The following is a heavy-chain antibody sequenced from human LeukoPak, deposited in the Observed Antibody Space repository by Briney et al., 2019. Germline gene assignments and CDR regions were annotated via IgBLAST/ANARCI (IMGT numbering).Heavy chain of an antibody. Sequence: GGSLRLSCSASVFPFRSYAMHWAPRPPGKGLEYVSAISSNGGSTYYADSVKGRFTISRDNSKNTLYLQMSSLRAEDTAVYYCVKGGYWGQGTLVTVSS. CDR2: ISSNGGST. CDR1: VFPFRSYA. J-gene: IGHJ4*02. V-gene: IGHV3-64D*06. CDR3: VKGGY.